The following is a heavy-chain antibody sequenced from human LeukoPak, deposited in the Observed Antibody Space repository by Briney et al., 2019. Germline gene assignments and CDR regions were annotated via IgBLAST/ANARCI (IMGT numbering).Heavy chain of an antibody. Sequence: SETLSLTCAVYGGSFSGYYWSWIRQPPGKGLEWIGEINHSGSTNYNPSLKSRVTISVDTSKNQFSLKLSSVTAADTAVYYCARAWGSGWYPGAFDYWGQGTLVTVSS. D-gene: IGHD6-19*01. CDR2: INHSGST. V-gene: IGHV4-34*01. CDR3: ARAWGSGWYPGAFDY. J-gene: IGHJ4*02. CDR1: GGSFSGYY.